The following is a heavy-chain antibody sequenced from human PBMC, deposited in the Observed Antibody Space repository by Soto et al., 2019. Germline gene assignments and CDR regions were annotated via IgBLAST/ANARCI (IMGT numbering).Heavy chain of an antibody. J-gene: IGHJ4*02. V-gene: IGHV3-30*18. CDR3: AKEDPSGRYSLDY. D-gene: IGHD6-19*01. CDR1: GFTCSGYG. Sequence: GRSMRLSCEAFGFTCSGYGMHWVRQGPGKGLEWVPVIEYYGTNEYYENTVKGRFTISRDNSKNTLYLQMNSLRMEDTAVYFCAKEDPSGRYSLDYWGQGSQVTVSS. CDR2: IEYYGTNE.